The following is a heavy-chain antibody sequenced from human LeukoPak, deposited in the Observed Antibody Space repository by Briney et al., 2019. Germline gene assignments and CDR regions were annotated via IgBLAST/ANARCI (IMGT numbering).Heavy chain of an antibody. CDR2: ISYDGSNK. CDR1: GFTFSSYA. J-gene: IGHJ4*02. D-gene: IGHD4-23*01. Sequence: GGSLRLSCAASGFTFSSYAMHWVRQAPGKGLEWVAVISYDGSNKYYADSMKGRFTISRDNSKNTLYLQMNSLRAEDSAIYYCARGARWAYYFDYWGQGSLVTVSS. V-gene: IGHV3-30*04. CDR3: ARGARWAYYFDY.